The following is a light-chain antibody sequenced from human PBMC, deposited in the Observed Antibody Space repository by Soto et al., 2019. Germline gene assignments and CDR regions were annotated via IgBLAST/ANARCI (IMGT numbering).Light chain of an antibody. V-gene: IGLV1-47*01. CDR1: SSNIGSNY. CDR3: GGWDDSLSGPV. CDR2: RNN. Sequence: QTVVTQPPSASGTPGQRVNISCSGSSSNIGSNYVYWYRQFPGTAPKLLIQRNNQRPSGVPARFSGYKSGTSASLAISGLRSEDEADYYCGGWDDSLSGPVFGGGTKLTVL. J-gene: IGLJ2*01.